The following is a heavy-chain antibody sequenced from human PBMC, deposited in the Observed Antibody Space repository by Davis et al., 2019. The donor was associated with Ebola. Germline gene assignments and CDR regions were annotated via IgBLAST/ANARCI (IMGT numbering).Heavy chain of an antibody. Sequence: LRLSCTVSGGSITSDGYFWSWIRQHPGKGLEWIGYISYSGSAYYNPSLKSRVTISVDTSKNQFSLKLSSVTAADTAVYYCARGPAPMEYYFDYWGQGTLVTVSS. CDR2: ISYSGSA. CDR1: GGSITSDGYF. J-gene: IGHJ4*02. D-gene: IGHD2-2*01. V-gene: IGHV4-31*03. CDR3: ARGPAPMEYYFDY.